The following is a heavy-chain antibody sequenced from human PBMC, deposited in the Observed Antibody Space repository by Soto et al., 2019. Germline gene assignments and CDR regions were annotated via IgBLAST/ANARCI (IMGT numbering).Heavy chain of an antibody. CDR1: GFTFSSYA. V-gene: IGHV3-23*01. Sequence: GGSLRLSCAASGFTFSSYAMSWVRQAPGKGLEWVSAISGSGSGIYYADSVKGRFTVSRDNSKNTLYLEMNSLRAEDTAVYYCARDLRSIAAAATGDAFDIWGQGTMVTVS. CDR2: ISGSGSGI. J-gene: IGHJ3*02. CDR3: ARDLRSIAAAATGDAFDI. D-gene: IGHD6-13*01.